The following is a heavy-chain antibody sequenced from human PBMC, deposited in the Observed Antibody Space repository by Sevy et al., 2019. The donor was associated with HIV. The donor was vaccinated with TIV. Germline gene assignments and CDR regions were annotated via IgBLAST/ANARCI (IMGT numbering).Heavy chain of an antibody. Sequence: ASVKVSCKASGYTFTSYGISWVRQAPGQGLEWMGWISAYNGNTNYAQKLQGRVTMTTDTSTSTAYRELRSLRSDDTAVYYCASGYCSSTSCYLSHWGQGTLVTVSS. D-gene: IGHD2-2*01. V-gene: IGHV1-18*01. CDR1: GYTFTSYG. J-gene: IGHJ1*01. CDR3: ASGYCSSTSCYLSH. CDR2: ISAYNGNT.